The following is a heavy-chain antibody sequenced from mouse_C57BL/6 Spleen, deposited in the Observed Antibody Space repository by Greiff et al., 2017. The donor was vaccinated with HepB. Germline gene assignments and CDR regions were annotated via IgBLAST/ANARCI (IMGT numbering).Heavy chain of an antibody. CDR1: GYTFTSYT. J-gene: IGHJ2*01. Sequence: VQLQQSGAELARPGASVKMSCKASGYTFTSYTMHWVKQRPGQGLEWIGYINPSSGYPKYTQKFKDKATLTADKSSSTAYMQLSSLTSEDSAVYYCARSAVVATSYLYYFDYWGQGTTLTVSS. CDR3: ARSAVVATSYLYYFDY. V-gene: IGHV1-4*01. D-gene: IGHD1-1*01. CDR2: INPSSGYP.